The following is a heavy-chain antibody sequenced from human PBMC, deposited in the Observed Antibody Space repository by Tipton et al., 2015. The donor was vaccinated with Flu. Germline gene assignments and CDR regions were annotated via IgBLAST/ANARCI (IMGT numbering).Heavy chain of an antibody. Sequence: SLRLSCAASGFTFSSYATHWVRQAPGKGLEWVAVTSYDGSKIYYTDSVKGRFTISRDNSKNTLYLQMNSLRPEDTAVYYCARDRGDYGDYLYWGQGTLVTVSS. CDR1: GFTFSSYA. D-gene: IGHD4-17*01. CDR3: ARDRGDYGDYLY. CDR2: TSYDGSKI. J-gene: IGHJ4*02. V-gene: IGHV3-30*10.